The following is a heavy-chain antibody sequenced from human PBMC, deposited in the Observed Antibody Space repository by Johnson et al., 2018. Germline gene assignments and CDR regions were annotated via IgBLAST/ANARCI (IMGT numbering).Heavy chain of an antibody. CDR1: GFTFRSYG. Sequence: QVQLVQSGGGVVQPGRSLRLSCAASGFTFRSYGMHWVRQAPGKGLEWVAAIWYDGSNKDYTDSVKGRFTISRDNSKNTLYLQMNSLRVEDTAVYYFARVLPGGSWGIDIWGQGTTVTVS. J-gene: IGHJ3*02. D-gene: IGHD2-15*01. CDR2: IWYDGSNK. V-gene: IGHV3-33*01. CDR3: ARVLPGGSWGIDI.